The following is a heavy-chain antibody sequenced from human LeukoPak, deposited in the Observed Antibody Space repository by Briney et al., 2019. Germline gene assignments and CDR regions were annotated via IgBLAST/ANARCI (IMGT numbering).Heavy chain of an antibody. CDR1: GYTFTGYY. V-gene: IGHV1-2*02. Sequence: ASVKVSCKASGYTFTGYYMHWVRQAPGQGLEWMGWINPNSGGTNYAQKFQGRVTMTRDTSISTAYMELNRLRSDDTAGYYCARVLPYDSSGYSVNSFDYWGQGTLVTVSS. CDR2: INPNSGGT. D-gene: IGHD3-22*01. CDR3: ARVLPYDSSGYSVNSFDY. J-gene: IGHJ4*02.